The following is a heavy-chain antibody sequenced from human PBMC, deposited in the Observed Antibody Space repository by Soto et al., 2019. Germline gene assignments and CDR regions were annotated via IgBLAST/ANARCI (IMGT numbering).Heavy chain of an antibody. J-gene: IGHJ2*01. D-gene: IGHD6-19*01. V-gene: IGHV1-69*12. Sequence: QVQLVQSGAEVKKPGSSVKVSCKASGGTFSRYAIGWVRQAPGQGLEWMGGITPMFGTANYAQKFQGRLTITADESTSTVHMELRRLRSEDTAVYYCAQTLGSAVAGPGRFDLWGRGTLVIVSS. CDR1: GGTFSRYA. CDR2: ITPMFGTA. CDR3: AQTLGSAVAGPGRFDL.